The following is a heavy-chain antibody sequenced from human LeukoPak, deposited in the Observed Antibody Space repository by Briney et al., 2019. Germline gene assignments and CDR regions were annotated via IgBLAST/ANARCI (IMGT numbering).Heavy chain of an antibody. D-gene: IGHD5-12*01. V-gene: IGHV3-30*02. Sequence: QAGGSLRLSCAASGFTFSNSGMHWLRQAPGKGLEWVAFIRYDGSNKYYADSVKGRFTISRDNSKNTLYLQMNSLRAEDTAVYYCGSGYNWFDPWGQGTLVTVSS. CDR3: GSGYNWFDP. CDR2: IRYDGSNK. CDR1: GFTFSNSG. J-gene: IGHJ5*02.